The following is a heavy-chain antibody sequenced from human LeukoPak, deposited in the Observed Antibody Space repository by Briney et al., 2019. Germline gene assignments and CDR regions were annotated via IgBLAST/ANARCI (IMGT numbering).Heavy chain of an antibody. CDR2: INPSGGST. J-gene: IGHJ6*03. CDR1: GYTFTSYY. Sequence: GASVTVSCKASGYTFTSYYMHWVRQAPGQGLEWMGIINPSGGSTSYAQKFQGKVTMTRDTSTSTVYMELSSLRSEDTAVYYCARAPTRNYMDVWGKGTTVTVSS. V-gene: IGHV1-46*01. CDR3: ARAPTRNYMDV. D-gene: IGHD5-24*01.